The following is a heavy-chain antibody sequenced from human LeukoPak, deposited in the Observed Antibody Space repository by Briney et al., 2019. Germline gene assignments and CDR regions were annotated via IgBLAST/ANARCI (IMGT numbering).Heavy chain of an antibody. CDR1: GFTFDDYA. V-gene: IGHV3-9*03. CDR2: ISWNSGSI. D-gene: IGHD6-19*01. J-gene: IGHJ4*02. Sequence: PGGSLRLSCAASGFTFDDYAMHWVRHAPGKGLEWVSGISWNSGSIGYADSVKGRFTISRDNAKNSLYLQMNSLGAEDMALYYCAKGSGEWLIPDPIDYWGQGTLVTVSS. CDR3: AKGSGEWLIPDPIDY.